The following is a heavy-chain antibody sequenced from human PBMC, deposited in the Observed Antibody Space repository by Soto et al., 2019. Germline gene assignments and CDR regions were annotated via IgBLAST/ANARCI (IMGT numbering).Heavy chain of an antibody. Sequence: GASVKVSGKASGSPFTNYPISCVLQAALQGLEWMGWISTNKGNTKIPQSLQGRVTMTTDTFTNTAYMALRSLRSDDTAVYYCARDPTDNRPSVYFDLWGGGTLVTVSS. CDR3: ARDPTDNRPSVYFDL. CDR1: GSPFTNYP. V-gene: IGHV1-18*04. J-gene: IGHJ2*01. CDR2: ISTNKGNT. D-gene: IGHD1-1*01.